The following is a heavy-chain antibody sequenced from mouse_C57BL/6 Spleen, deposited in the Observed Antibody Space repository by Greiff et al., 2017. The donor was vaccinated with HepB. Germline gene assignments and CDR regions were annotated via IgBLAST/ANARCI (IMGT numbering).Heavy chain of an antibody. V-gene: IGHV1-9*01. CDR1: GYTFTGYW. J-gene: IGHJ1*03. CDR2: ILPGSGST. D-gene: IGHD1-1*01. CDR3: ARWGYYYGSSYKYFDV. Sequence: QVQLQQSGAELMKPGASVKLSCKATGYTFTGYWIEWVKQRPGHGLEWIGEILPGSGSTNYNEKFKGKATFTADTSSNTAYMQLSSLTTEDSAIYYCARWGYYYGSSYKYFDVWGTGTTVTVSS.